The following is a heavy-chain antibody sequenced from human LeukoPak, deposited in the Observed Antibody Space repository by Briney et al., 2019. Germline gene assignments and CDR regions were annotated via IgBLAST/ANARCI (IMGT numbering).Heavy chain of an antibody. CDR1: GDSISSSSYY. J-gene: IGHJ5*02. Sequence: SETLSLTCTVSGDSISSSSYYWGWIRQPPGKGLEWIGSIYYSGSTYYNPSLKSRVTVSVDTSKNQFSLKLSSVTAADTALYYCARLRRNIANHWGQGTLVTVSS. CDR3: ARLRRNIANH. V-gene: IGHV4-39*01. D-gene: IGHD2/OR15-2a*01. CDR2: IYYSGST.